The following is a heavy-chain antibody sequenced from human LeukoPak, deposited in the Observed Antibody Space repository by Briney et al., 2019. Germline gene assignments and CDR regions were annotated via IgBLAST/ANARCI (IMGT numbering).Heavy chain of an antibody. J-gene: IGHJ4*02. V-gene: IGHV4-39*07. D-gene: IGHD6-19*01. Sequence: SETLSLTCTVSGGSISSGGYYWSWIRQHPGKGLEWIANIYSSGSTFYNPSLKSRITMSVDTSENRFSLRLSSLSAADTAVYYCARVRAVSVSFDSWGQGTLVTVSS. CDR3: ARVRAVSVSFDS. CDR1: GGSISSGGYY. CDR2: IYSSGST.